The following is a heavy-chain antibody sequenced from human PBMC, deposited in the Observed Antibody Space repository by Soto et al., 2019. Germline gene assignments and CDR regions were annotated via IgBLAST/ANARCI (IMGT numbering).Heavy chain of an antibody. V-gene: IGHV4-31*03. CDR1: GGSISSGGYY. CDR3: ARAAYDRVSTYFDY. CDR2: IYYSGST. Sequence: PSETLSLTCTVSGGSISSGGYYWSWIRQHPGKGLEWIGYIYYSGSTYYNPSLKSRVTISVDTSKNQFSLKLSSVTAADTAVYYCARAAYDRVSTYFDYWGQGTLVTVSS. J-gene: IGHJ4*02. D-gene: IGHD3-22*01.